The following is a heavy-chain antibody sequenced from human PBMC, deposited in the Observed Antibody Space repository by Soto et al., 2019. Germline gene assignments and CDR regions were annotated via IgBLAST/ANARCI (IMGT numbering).Heavy chain of an antibody. Sequence: SETLSLTCAVYGGSFSGYYWSWIRQPPGKGLEWIGEINHSGRTNYNPSLKSRVTISVDTSKNQFSLKLSSVTAADNAEYYSARVRFMITFGGVIAKGPFDYWVQGTLVTVSS. J-gene: IGHJ4*02. D-gene: IGHD3-16*02. V-gene: IGHV4-34*01. CDR1: GGSFSGYY. CDR2: INHSGRT. CDR3: ARVRFMITFGGVIAKGPFDY.